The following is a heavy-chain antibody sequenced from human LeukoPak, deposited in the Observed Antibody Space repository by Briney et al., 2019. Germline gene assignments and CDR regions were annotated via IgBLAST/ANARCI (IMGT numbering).Heavy chain of an antibody. CDR2: INHSGST. Sequence: SETLSLTCAVYGGPFSGYYWSWLRQPPGKGLEWIGEINHSGSTNYNPSLKSRVTISVDTSKNQFSLKLSSVTAADTAVYYCARGPIVPALPTENWFDPWGQGTLVTVSS. CDR1: GGPFSGYY. D-gene: IGHD2-2*01. V-gene: IGHV4-34*01. J-gene: IGHJ5*02. CDR3: ARGPIVPALPTENWFDP.